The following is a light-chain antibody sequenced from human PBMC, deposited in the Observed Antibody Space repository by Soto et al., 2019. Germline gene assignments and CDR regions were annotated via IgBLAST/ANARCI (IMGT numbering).Light chain of an antibody. CDR3: QQSYSTPIT. CDR1: QNIGNY. V-gene: IGKV1-39*01. Sequence: DIQMTQSPSSLSASLGDRVTITCRSSQNIGNYVNWYQQKPGRAPKLLLYAASTLQRGVPSSFSGSGSGTYFTFTISSLQPEDFATYYCQQSYSTPITFGQGTRLEIK. J-gene: IGKJ5*01. CDR2: AAS.